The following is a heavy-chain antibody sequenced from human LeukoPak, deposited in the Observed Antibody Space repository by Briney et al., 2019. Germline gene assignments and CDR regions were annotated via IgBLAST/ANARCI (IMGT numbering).Heavy chain of an antibody. V-gene: IGHV1-69*01. J-gene: IGHJ4*02. D-gene: IGHD5-18*01. CDR1: GGTFSSYA. CDR2: IIPIFGTA. CDR3: ARLDTAMALGD. Sequence: ASVKVSCKASGGTFSSYAISWVRQAPGQGLEWTGGIIPIFGTANYAQKFQGRVTITADESTSTAYMELSSLRSEDTAVYYCARLDTAMALGDWGQGTLVTVSS.